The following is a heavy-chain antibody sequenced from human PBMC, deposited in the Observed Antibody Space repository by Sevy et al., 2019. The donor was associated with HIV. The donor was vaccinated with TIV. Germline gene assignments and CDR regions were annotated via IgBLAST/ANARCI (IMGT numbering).Heavy chain of an antibody. V-gene: IGHV1-18*04. CDR1: GYTFTSYG. J-gene: IGHJ4*02. Sequence: ASVKVSCKASGYTFTSYGISWVRQAPGQGLEWMGWISAYNGNTNYAQKLQGRVTMTTDTSTSTAYMGRRSLRSDDTAVYYCARLAGQTMVRGGMYYFDYWGQGTLVTVSS. CDR2: ISAYNGNT. D-gene: IGHD3-10*01. CDR3: ARLAGQTMVRGGMYYFDY.